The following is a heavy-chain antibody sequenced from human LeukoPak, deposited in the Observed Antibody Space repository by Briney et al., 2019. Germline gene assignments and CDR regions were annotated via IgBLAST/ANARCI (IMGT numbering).Heavy chain of an antibody. J-gene: IGHJ4*02. CDR3: ARGQGSLDSSGWYGYFDY. D-gene: IGHD6-19*01. Sequence: GRSLRLSCAASGFTFSSYAMHWVRQAPGKGLEWVAVISYDGSNKYYADSVKGRFTISRDNAKNSLYLQMNSLRAEDTAVYYCARGQGSLDSSGWYGYFDYWGQGTLVTVSS. CDR2: ISYDGSNK. CDR1: GFTFSSYA. V-gene: IGHV3-30-3*01.